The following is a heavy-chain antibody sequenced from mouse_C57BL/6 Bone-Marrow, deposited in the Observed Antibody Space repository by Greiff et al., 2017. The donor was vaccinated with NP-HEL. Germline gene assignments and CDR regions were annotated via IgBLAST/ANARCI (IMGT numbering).Heavy chain of an antibody. Sequence: QVQLQQSGAELVRPGASVTLSCKASGYTFTDYEMHWVKQTPVHGLEWIGAIDPETGGTAYNQKFKGKAILTADKSSSTAYMELRSLTSEGSAVYYCTSYDYDGGYAMDYWGQGTSVTVSS. CDR1: GYTFTDYE. CDR3: TSYDYDGGYAMDY. J-gene: IGHJ4*01. CDR2: IDPETGGT. V-gene: IGHV1-15*01. D-gene: IGHD2-4*01.